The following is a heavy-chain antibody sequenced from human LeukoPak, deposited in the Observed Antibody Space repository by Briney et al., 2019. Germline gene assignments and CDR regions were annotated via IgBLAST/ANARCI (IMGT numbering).Heavy chain of an antibody. D-gene: IGHD5-12*01. CDR2: ISWNSGSI. CDR3: AKGIVALLYKRFDY. J-gene: IGHJ4*02. V-gene: IGHV3-9*01. CDR1: GFTFDDYA. Sequence: GGSLRLSCAASGFTFDDYAMHWVRQAPGKGLEWVSGISWNSGSIGYADSVKGRFTISRDNAKNSLYLQMNSLRAEDTALYYCAKGIVALLYKRFDYWGQGTLVTVSS.